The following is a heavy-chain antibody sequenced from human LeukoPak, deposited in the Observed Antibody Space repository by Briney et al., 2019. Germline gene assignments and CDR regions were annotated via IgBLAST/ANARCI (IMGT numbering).Heavy chain of an antibody. D-gene: IGHD1-26*01. J-gene: IGHJ1*01. CDR1: GLSFRSYG. Sequence: GGSLRLSCEASGLSFRSYGMSWVRQAPGKGLEWVSGISGSGDNTYYTDSVKGRFTISRDNSKNTLYLQMNSLRAEDTAVYYCARDPPYSGSYFQHWGQGTLVTVSS. CDR2: ISGSGDNT. CDR3: ARDPPYSGSYFQH. V-gene: IGHV3-23*01.